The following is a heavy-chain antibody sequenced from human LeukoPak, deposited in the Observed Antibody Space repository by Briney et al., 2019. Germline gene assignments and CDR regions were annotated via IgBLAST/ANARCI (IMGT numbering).Heavy chain of an antibody. CDR3: ARHVVVVTAIRNEYFQH. D-gene: IGHD2-21*02. CDR1: GGSISSYY. V-gene: IGHV4-59*08. Sequence: SETLSLTCTVSGGSISSYYWSWIRQPPGKGLEWIGYIYYSGSTNYNPSLKSRVTISVDTSKNQFSLKLSSMTAADTAVYYCARHVVVVTAIRNEYFQHWGQGTLVTVSS. CDR2: IYYSGST. J-gene: IGHJ1*01.